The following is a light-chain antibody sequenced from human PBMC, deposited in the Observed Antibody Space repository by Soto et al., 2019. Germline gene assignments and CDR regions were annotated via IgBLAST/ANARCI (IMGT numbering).Light chain of an antibody. CDR1: QSVSSH. Sequence: EIVLTQSPATLSLSPGERATLSCRASQSVSSHLGWYQQKPAQAPRLLIYGASNTATGIPARFSGSGSGTGSTLTLSSLEPEDSAVYDCLQRRNWLTFGGGTKVEIK. J-gene: IGKJ4*01. CDR3: LQRRNWLT. V-gene: IGKV3-11*01. CDR2: GAS.